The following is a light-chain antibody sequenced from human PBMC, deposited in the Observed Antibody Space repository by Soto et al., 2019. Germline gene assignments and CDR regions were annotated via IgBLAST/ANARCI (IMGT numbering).Light chain of an antibody. J-gene: IGKJ1*01. CDR3: QQYKDWPTT. CDR2: GAS. Sequence: EIVLTQSPGTLSLSPGERATLSCRASQSVGSSFLAWYQQKPGQAPRLLIYGASSRAAGIPDRFSGSGSGTDFTLTITSLQSEDFGVYFCQQYKDWPTTFGQGTKVEIK. CDR1: QSVGSSF. V-gene: IGKV3-20*01.